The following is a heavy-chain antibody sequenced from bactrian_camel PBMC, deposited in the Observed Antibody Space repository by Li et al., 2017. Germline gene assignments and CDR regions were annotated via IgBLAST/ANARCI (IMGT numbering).Heavy chain of an antibody. J-gene: IGHJ4*01. Sequence: VQLVESGGGSVQAGGSLRLSCEASGYTVGRNCMIWWRQGPGKKREGVALVDSYSDPRYADSVKGRFIISRDNAKNTLYLQMNSLKPEDTAMYYCAADPGSAGYCVARHGLFTYWGQGTQVTVS. CDR3: AADPGSAGYCVARHGLFTY. CDR1: GYTVGRNC. D-gene: IGHD2*01. V-gene: IGHV3S26*01. CDR2: VDSYSDP.